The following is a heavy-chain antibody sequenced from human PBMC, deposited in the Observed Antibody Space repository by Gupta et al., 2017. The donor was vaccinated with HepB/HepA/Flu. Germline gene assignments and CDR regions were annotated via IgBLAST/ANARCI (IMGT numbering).Heavy chain of an antibody. Sequence: VESGGGLVQPGGSLRLSCAGSGFPFSSFWMSWVRQAPGKGLEWVANIKGDGNERDYVDSVKGRFIISRDNRKNSLHLQMNRLRVEDTALYYCVRDLTVTTSGRDHFGLDVWGQGTTVTVSS. CDR1: GFPFSSFW. CDR2: IKGDGNER. J-gene: IGHJ6*02. V-gene: IGHV3-7*01. D-gene: IGHD4-17*01. CDR3: VRDLTVTTSGRDHFGLDV.